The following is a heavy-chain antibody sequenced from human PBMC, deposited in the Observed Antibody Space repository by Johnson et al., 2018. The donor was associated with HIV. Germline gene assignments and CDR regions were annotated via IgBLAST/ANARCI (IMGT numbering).Heavy chain of an antibody. D-gene: IGHD3-10*01. V-gene: IGHV3-43D*03. J-gene: IGHJ3*02. CDR2: ISWDGGNT. Sequence: VQVVESGGVAVQPGGSLRLSCAASGFSFDDYAMHWVRQAPGKGLEWVSLISWDGGNTYYADSVKGRFIISRDNSKESLYLQMNSLRAEDTALYFCVKDSDTYYYGSGDAFDIWGRGTMVTVSS. CDR3: VKDSDTYYYGSGDAFDI. CDR1: GFSFDDYA.